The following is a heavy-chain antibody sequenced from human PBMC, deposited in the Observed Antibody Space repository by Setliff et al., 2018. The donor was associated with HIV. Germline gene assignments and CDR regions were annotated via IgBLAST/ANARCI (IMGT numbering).Heavy chain of an antibody. Sequence: SETLSLTCTVSGGSISSGGYYWSWLRQPAGKGLEWIGHMSASGSTNYNPSLKSRVSISVDTSKSQLSLKLSAVTAADAAVYYCARDGSTSWHYYYYMDVWGKGTTVTVSS. J-gene: IGHJ6*03. D-gene: IGHD2-2*01. CDR1: GGSISSGGYY. V-gene: IGHV4-61*09. CDR3: ARDGSTSWHYYYYMDV. CDR2: MSASGST.